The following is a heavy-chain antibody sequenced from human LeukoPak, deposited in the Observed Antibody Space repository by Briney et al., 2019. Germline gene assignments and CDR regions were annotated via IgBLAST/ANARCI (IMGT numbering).Heavy chain of an antibody. D-gene: IGHD5-18*01. Sequence: SGTLSLTCAVSGGSISSSNWWSWVRQPPGKGLEWIGEIYHSGSTNYNPSLKSRVTISVDTSKNQFSLKLSSVTAADTAVYYCARARVDTAMVDYWGQGTLVTVSS. CDR3: ARARVDTAMVDY. CDR1: GGSISSSNW. CDR2: IYHSGST. V-gene: IGHV4-4*02. J-gene: IGHJ4*02.